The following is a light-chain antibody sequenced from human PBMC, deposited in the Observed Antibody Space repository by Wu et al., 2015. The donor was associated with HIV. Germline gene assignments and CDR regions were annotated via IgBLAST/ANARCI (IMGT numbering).Light chain of an antibody. CDR2: KAF. CDR1: QSISTW. Sequence: DIQMTQSPSTLSASVGDRVTITCRASQSISTWLAWFQQKPGKAPNLLIFKAFRLEPGVPSRFSGSGVWGQTSLSPSADWSLKILQFITCQQYNSLRYTFGQGTELDDQT. J-gene: IGKJ2*01. V-gene: IGKV1-5*03. CDR3: QQYNSLRYT.